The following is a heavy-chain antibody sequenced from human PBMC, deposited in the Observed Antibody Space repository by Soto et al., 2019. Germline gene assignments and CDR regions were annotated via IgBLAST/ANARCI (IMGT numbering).Heavy chain of an antibody. J-gene: IGHJ4*02. CDR1: GFTFSDYY. D-gene: IGHD6-6*01. V-gene: IGHV3-11*01. Sequence: GGSLRLSCAASGFTFSDYYMSWIRQAPGKGLEWVSYISSSGSTIYYADSVKGRFTISRDNAKNSLYLQMNSLRAEDTAVYYCARGGYSSSSFARRFDYWGQGTLVTVSS. CDR2: ISSSGSTI. CDR3: ARGGYSSSSFARRFDY.